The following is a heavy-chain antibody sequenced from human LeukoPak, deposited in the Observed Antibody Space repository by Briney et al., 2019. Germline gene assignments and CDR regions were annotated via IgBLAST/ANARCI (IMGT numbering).Heavy chain of an antibody. CDR3: TRGGGDC. V-gene: IGHV3-7*01. Sequence: GGSLRLSCAASGFTFSTSWMGWVRQPPGKGLEWVANIEQDGSGEIYVDSVKGRFTISRDNAKNSLYLQMNSLRAEDTSVYYCTRGGGDCWGQGTLVTVSS. CDR1: GFTFSTSW. D-gene: IGHD3-16*01. CDR2: IEQDGSGE. J-gene: IGHJ4*01.